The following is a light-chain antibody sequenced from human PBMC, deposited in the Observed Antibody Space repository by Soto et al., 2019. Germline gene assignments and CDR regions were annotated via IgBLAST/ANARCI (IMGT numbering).Light chain of an antibody. CDR2: VGS. CDR1: QSLPHRSGSIY. V-gene: IGKV2-28*01. CDR3: MQALKTTWT. Sequence: IVMTPSPLSLPVPPGEPASISCRSSQSLPHRSGSIYLDWYQQKPGQAPKLLIYVGSNRASGVPDRFSGSGSGTDFTLKISRVEAEDVGVYYCMQALKTTWTFGQGTKVEI. J-gene: IGKJ1*01.